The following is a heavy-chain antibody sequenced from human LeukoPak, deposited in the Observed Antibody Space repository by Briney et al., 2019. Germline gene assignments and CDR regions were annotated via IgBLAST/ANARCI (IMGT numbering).Heavy chain of an antibody. V-gene: IGHV3-53*01. Sequence: PGGSLRLSCAASGFTFSSNAMHWVRQAPGKGLDWVSVIYSGGSTYYADSVKGRFTISRDNSKNTVYLQMNSLRVEDTAVYYCASGLHTWGQGTLVTVSS. J-gene: IGHJ5*02. CDR2: IYSGGST. CDR3: ASGLHT. D-gene: IGHD3-16*01. CDR1: GFTFSSNA.